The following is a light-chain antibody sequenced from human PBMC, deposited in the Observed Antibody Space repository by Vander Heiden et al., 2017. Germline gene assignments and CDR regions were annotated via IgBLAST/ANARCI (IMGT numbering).Light chain of an antibody. CDR3: QQYSSSLYT. CDR1: QSILNKY. J-gene: IGKJ2*01. Sequence: EIVLTQSPGTLSLSAGERDNLTCRDSQSILNKYIVWYQQKPGRAPRLLISGASSRATGIPDRFSGSGYWTDFTLTINRREPDDFAVYYCQQYSSSLYTFGQGTKLEIK. CDR2: GAS. V-gene: IGKV3-20*01.